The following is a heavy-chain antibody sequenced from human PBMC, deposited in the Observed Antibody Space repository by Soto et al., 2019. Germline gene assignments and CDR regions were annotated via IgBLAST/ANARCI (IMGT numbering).Heavy chain of an antibody. D-gene: IGHD2-21*01. CDR1: GCTFSTYA. Sequence: GGSLRLSCAASGCTFSTYAMSWVRQAPGKGLEWVSAISDSGGRTYYADSVQGRFTISRDNSKNTLFLQMSSLRAEDRAIYYCATRTYRGAGHGHADEALWGPGTSVPV. CDR2: ISDSGGRT. CDR3: ATRTYRGAGHGHADEAL. J-gene: IGHJ6*02. V-gene: IGHV3-23*01.